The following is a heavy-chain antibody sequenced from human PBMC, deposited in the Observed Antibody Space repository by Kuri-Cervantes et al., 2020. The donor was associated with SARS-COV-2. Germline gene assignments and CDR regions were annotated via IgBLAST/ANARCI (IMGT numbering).Heavy chain of an antibody. D-gene: IGHD3-10*01. CDR2: IYPGDSDT. CDR1: GYSFTSYW. V-gene: IGHV5-51*01. J-gene: IGHJ4*02. Sequence: GESLKISCKGSGYSFTSYWIGWVRQMPGKGLEWMGIIYPGDSDTRYSPSFQGQVTISADKSISTAYLQWSSLKASDTAMYYCARLGNIWFGELLTPLPDQRGQGTLVTVSS. CDR3: ARLGNIWFGELLTPLPDQ.